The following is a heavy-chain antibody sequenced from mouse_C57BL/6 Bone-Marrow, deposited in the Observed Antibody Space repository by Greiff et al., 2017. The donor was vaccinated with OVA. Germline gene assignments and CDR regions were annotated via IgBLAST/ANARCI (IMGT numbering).Heavy chain of an antibody. Sequence: EVQLQQSGPELVKPGASVKISCKASGYSFTGYYMNWVKQSTEKSLEWIGEINPSTGGTTYNQKFKAKATLTVDKSSSTAYMQLKSLTSEDSAVDYCARGGTSPFAYWGQGTLVTVSA. J-gene: IGHJ3*01. V-gene: IGHV1-42*01. D-gene: IGHD4-1*01. CDR2: INPSTGGT. CDR1: GYSFTGYY. CDR3: ARGGTSPFAY.